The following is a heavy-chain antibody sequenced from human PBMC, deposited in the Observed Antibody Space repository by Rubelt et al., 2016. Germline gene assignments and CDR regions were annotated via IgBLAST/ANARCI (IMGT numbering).Heavy chain of an antibody. V-gene: IGHV3-30*18. Sequence: QVQLVESGGGVVQPGRSLRLSCAASGFTFSSYGMHWVRQAPGKGLEWVAVISYDGSNKYYADSVKGRFTISRDNSKNTLYLQMNSLGAEDTAVYYCAKDPYYDILTGYFTYFDYWGQGTLVTVSS. D-gene: IGHD3-9*01. CDR1: GFTFSSYG. CDR2: ISYDGSNK. CDR3: AKDPYYDILTGYFTYFDY. J-gene: IGHJ4*02.